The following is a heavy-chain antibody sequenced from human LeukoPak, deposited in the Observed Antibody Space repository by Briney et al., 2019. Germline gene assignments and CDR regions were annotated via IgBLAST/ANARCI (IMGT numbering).Heavy chain of an antibody. D-gene: IGHD6-13*01. CDR2: ISGSGGST. CDR1: GFTFSSYA. J-gene: IGHJ4*02. CDR3: ARVGKEEQQLVFYFDY. Sequence: PGGSLRLSCAASGFTFSSYAMSWVRQAPGKGLEWVSAISGSGGSTYYADSVKGRFTISRDNAKNSLYLQMNSLRAEDTAVYYCARVGKEEQQLVFYFDYWGQGTLVTVSS. V-gene: IGHV3-23*01.